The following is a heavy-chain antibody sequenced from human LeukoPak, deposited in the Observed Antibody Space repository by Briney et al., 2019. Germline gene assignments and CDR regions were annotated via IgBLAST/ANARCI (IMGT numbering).Heavy chain of an antibody. D-gene: IGHD6-13*01. Sequence: SETLSLTCTVSGGSISSYHWSWIRQPPGKGLESIGYIYYSGSTNYNPSLKSRVTISVDTSKNQFSLKLSSVTAADTAVYYCAGDSSSWFKYDYWGQGTLVTVSS. V-gene: IGHV4-59*01. CDR1: GGSISSYH. J-gene: IGHJ4*02. CDR3: AGDSSSWFKYDY. CDR2: IYYSGST.